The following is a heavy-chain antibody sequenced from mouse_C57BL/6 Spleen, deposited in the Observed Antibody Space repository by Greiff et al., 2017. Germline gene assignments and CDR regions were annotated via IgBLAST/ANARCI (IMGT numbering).Heavy chain of an antibody. D-gene: IGHD2-4*01. CDR1: GYSFTGYY. V-gene: IGHV1-42*01. CDR3: ARTYYDYDAWFAY. CDR2: INPSTGGT. Sequence: EVQLVESGPELVKPGASVKISCKASGYSFTGYYMNWVKQSPEKSLEWIGEINPSTGGTTYNQKFKAKATLTVDKSSSTAYMQLKSLTSEDSAVYYCARTYYDYDAWFAYWGQGTLVTVSA. J-gene: IGHJ3*01.